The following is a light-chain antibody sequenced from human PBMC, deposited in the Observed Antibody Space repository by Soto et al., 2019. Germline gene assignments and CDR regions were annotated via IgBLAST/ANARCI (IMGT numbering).Light chain of an antibody. CDR1: QSVSSN. V-gene: IGKV3-15*01. CDR3: QQYEFYWT. CDR2: GAS. Sequence: IVMTQSPATLSVSPGERATLSCRASQSVSSNLAWYQHKPGQAPRLLFYGASTRAAGIPARFSGGGSGTDFTLTISSLQPDDFATYYCQQYEFYWTFGQGTKVEI. J-gene: IGKJ1*01.